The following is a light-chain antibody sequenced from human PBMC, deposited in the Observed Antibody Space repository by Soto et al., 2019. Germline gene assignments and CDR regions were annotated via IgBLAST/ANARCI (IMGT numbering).Light chain of an antibody. Sequence: QSALTQPASVSGSPGQSITISCTGTSSDVGSYNLVSWYQQHPGKAPKLMIYEVSKRPSGVSNRFSGSKSGTTAPLTISGLQAEDEADYYCCSYAGSSTFVVFGGGTKLTVL. CDR1: SSDVGSYNL. CDR3: CSYAGSSTFVV. J-gene: IGLJ2*01. CDR2: EVS. V-gene: IGLV2-23*02.